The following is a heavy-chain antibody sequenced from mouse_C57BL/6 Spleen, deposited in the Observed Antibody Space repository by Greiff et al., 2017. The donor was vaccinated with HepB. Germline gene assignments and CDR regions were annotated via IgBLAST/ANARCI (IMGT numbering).Heavy chain of an antibody. J-gene: IGHJ2*01. V-gene: IGHV1-15*01. Sequence: QVQLQQSGAELVRPGASVTLSCKASGYTFTDYEMHWVKQTPVHGLEWIGAIDPETGGTAYNQKFKGKAILTADKSSSTAYMELRSLTSEDSAVYYCTRSPESAYYSNFLFDYWGQGTTLTVSS. CDR2: IDPETGGT. CDR3: TRSPESAYYSNFLFDY. CDR1: GYTFTDYE. D-gene: IGHD2-5*01.